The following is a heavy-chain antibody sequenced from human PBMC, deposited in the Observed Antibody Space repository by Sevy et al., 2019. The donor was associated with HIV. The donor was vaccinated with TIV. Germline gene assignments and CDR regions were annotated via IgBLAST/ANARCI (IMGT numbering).Heavy chain of an antibody. V-gene: IGHV3-74*01. Sequence: GGSLRLSCAASGFTFSSYWMHWVRQAPGKGLVWVSRINSDGSSTSYADSVKGRFTISRDNAKNTSYLQMNSLRAEDTAVYYCARGDYDSSGYGRLTFDIWGQGTMVTVSS. CDR2: INSDGSST. J-gene: IGHJ3*02. CDR3: ARGDYDSSGYGRLTFDI. D-gene: IGHD3-22*01. CDR1: GFTFSSYW.